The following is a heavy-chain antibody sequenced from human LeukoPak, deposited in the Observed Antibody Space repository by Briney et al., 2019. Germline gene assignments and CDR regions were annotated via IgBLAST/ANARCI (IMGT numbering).Heavy chain of an antibody. Sequence: GGSLRLSCAASGFTFSSYSMNWVRQAPGKGLEWASSISSSSNYIYYADSVKGRFTISRDNAKESLYLQMNSLRAEDTAIYYCPKGAPGEYYFDCWGQGTLVIVSS. V-gene: IGHV3-21*04. CDR1: GFTFSSYS. D-gene: IGHD2-21*01. CDR2: ISSSSNYI. CDR3: PKGAPGEYYFDC. J-gene: IGHJ4*02.